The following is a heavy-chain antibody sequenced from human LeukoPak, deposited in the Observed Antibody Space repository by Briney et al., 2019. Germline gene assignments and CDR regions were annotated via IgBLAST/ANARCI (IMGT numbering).Heavy chain of an antibody. D-gene: IGHD6-6*01. V-gene: IGHV4-34*01. Sequence: SETLSLTCAVYGGSFSGYYWSWIRQPPGKGLEWIGEINHSGSTNYNPSLKSRVTISVDTSKNQFSLKLSSVTAADTAVYYCAREYSSSSGENWFDPWGQGALSPSPQ. CDR1: GGSFSGYY. J-gene: IGHJ5*02. CDR3: AREYSSSSGENWFDP. CDR2: INHSGST.